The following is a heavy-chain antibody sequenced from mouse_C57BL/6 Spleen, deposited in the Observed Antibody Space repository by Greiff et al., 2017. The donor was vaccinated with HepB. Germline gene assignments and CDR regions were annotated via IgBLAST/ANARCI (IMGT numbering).Heavy chain of an antibody. CDR1: GYSITSDY. CDR3: ARLAYYSNLYWYFDV. V-gene: IGHV3-8*01. CDR2: ISYSGST. Sequence: EVQLQQSGPGLAKPSQTLSLTCSVTGYSITSDYWNWIRKFPGKKLEYMGYISYSGSTYYNPSLKSRISITRDTSKNQYYLQLNSVTTEDTATYYCARLAYYSNLYWYFDVWGTGTTVTVSS. D-gene: IGHD2-5*01. J-gene: IGHJ1*03.